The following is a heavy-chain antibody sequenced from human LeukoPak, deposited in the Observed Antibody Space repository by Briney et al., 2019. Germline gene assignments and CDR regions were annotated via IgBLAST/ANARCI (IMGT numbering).Heavy chain of an antibody. V-gene: IGHV4-30-4*08. CDR3: ARSYYDFWSGRNQGYYYYYMDV. CDR2: IYYSGST. D-gene: IGHD3-3*01. J-gene: IGHJ6*03. CDR1: GGSISSGDYY. Sequence: PSETLSLTCTVSGGSISSGDYYWSWIRQPPGKGLEWIAYIYYSGSTYYNPSLKSRVTISVDTSKNQFSLKLSSVTAADTAVYYCARSYYDFWSGRNQGYYYYYMDVWGKGTTVTVSS.